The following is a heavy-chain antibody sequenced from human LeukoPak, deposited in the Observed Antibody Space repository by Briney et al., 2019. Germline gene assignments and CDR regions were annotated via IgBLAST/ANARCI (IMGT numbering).Heavy chain of an antibody. CDR3: ARDSCGGDCYPGSYAFDI. CDR1: GGTFSSCA. J-gene: IGHJ3*02. Sequence: ASVKVSCKASGGTFSSCAISWVRQAPGQGLEWMGGIIPIFGTANYAQKFQGRVTITTDESTSTAHMELSSLRSEDTAVYYCARDSCGGDCYPGSYAFDIWGQGTMVTVSS. CDR2: IIPIFGTA. V-gene: IGHV1-69*05. D-gene: IGHD2-21*02.